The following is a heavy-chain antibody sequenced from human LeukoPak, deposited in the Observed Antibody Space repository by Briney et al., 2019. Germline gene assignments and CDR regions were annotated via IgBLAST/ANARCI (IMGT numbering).Heavy chain of an antibody. Sequence: GGSLRLSCAASEFTFSSYAMTWVRQTPGKGLEWVSGISSGGDRTYYADSVKGRFTISRDNAKNSLYLQMNSLRVEDMALYYCVKARRDGYNSWGIFDYWGQGTLVTVSS. CDR1: EFTFSSYA. V-gene: IGHV3-23*01. CDR3: VKARRDGYNSWGIFDY. CDR2: ISSGGDRT. D-gene: IGHD5-24*01. J-gene: IGHJ4*02.